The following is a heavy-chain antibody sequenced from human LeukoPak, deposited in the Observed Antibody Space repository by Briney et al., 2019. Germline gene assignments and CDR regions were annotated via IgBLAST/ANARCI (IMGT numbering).Heavy chain of an antibody. D-gene: IGHD4-11*01. V-gene: IGHV4-59*01. Sequence: MPSETLSRTCTVSGGSISSYYWSWIRQPPGKGLEWIGYIYYSGSTNYNPSLKSRVTISVDTSKNQFSLKLSSVTAADTAVYYCARGGLQYDYWGQGTLVTVSS. CDR2: IYYSGST. CDR1: GGSISSYY. J-gene: IGHJ4*02. CDR3: ARGGLQYDY.